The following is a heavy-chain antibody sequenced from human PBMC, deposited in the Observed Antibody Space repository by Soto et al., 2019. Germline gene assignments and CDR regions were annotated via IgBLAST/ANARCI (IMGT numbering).Heavy chain of an antibody. J-gene: IGHJ5*02. V-gene: IGHV2-5*02. D-gene: IGHD6-19*01. CDR2: IYWDDDK. CDR1: GFSLSTSGVG. CDR3: AHNPPPLSSGWRSNWFDP. Sequence: QITLKESGPTLVKPTQTLTLTCTFSGFSLSTSGVGVGWIRQPPGKALEWLALIYWDDDKRYSPSLKSRLTTTKDPSKNQVVLTMTKMDPGDTATYYCAHNPPPLSSGWRSNWFDPWGQGTLVTVSS.